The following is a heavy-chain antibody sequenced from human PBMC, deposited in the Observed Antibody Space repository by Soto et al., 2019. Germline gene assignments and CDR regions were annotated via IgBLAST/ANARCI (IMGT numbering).Heavy chain of an antibody. Sequence: VGSLRLSCAASGFTFSSYWMSWVRQAPGKGLEWVANIKQDGSEKYYVDSVKGRFTISRDNAKNSLYLQMNSLRAEDTAVYYCARDRGPKTYYYGSGSYGAFDYWGQGTLVTV. J-gene: IGHJ4*02. D-gene: IGHD3-10*01. CDR2: IKQDGSEK. V-gene: IGHV3-7*03. CDR3: ARDRGPKTYYYGSGSYGAFDY. CDR1: GFTFSSYW.